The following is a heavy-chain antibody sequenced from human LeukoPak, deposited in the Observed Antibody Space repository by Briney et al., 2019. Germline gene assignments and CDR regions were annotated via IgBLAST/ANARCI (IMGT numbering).Heavy chain of an antibody. V-gene: IGHV3-30-3*01. CDR3: VREAAATDYFLDN. Sequence: GRSLRLSCAASGFTFSSYAMHWVRQAPGKGLEWVAVMSYDESNKYYADSVKGRFTISRDNAKNTLYLQMNSLRAEDTAVYYCVREAAATDYFLDNWGQGTLVTVSS. CDR2: MSYDESNK. CDR1: GFTFSSYA. J-gene: IGHJ4*02. D-gene: IGHD6-13*01.